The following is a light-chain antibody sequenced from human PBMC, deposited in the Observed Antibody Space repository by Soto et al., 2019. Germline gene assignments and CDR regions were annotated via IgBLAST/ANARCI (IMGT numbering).Light chain of an antibody. V-gene: IGLV2-14*01. CDR3: SSYTSSSGV. J-gene: IGLJ1*01. CDR1: SSDVGGYNY. Sequence: QSALTQPASVSGSPGQSITIYCTGTSSDVGGYNYVSWYQQHPGKAPKLMIYEVSNRPSGVSNRFSGSKSGNTASLTISGLQAEDEADYYCSSYTSSSGVFGTGNKVTVL. CDR2: EVS.